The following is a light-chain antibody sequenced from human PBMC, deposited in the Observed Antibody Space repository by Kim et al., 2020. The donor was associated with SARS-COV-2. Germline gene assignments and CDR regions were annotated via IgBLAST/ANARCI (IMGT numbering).Light chain of an antibody. CDR1: QSILSY. V-gene: IGKV1-39*01. CDR2: SAS. J-gene: IGKJ4*01. CDR3: QQSYSTIVT. Sequence: DIAMTQFPSSLSAFVGDRVTITCRASQSILSYLNWYQQKPGKAPILLIYSASTLQSGVPSRFSGSESGTDFTLTISSLRPEDSATYYCQQSYSTIVTFGGGTKLDI.